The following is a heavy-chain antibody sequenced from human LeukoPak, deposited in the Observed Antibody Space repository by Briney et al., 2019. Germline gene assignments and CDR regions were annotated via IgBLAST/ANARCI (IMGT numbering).Heavy chain of an antibody. Sequence: AGSLRLSCAASGFTFSSSPMNWVSQVPGKGLEWVSYISSSSTIYYADSVKGRFTISRDNAKNSLYLQMNSLRVEDTAVYYCARSGDYWGQGTLVTVSS. V-gene: IGHV3-48*01. J-gene: IGHJ4*02. CDR3: ARSGDY. CDR1: GFTFSSSP. CDR2: ISSSSTI.